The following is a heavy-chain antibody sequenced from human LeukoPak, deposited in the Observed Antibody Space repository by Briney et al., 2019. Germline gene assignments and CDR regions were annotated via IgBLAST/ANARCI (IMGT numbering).Heavy chain of an antibody. Sequence: SETLSLTCTVSGGSISSHYWSWIRQPPGKGLEWIGNIFYSGSTNYNPSLMSRVTISIDTSKNQFSLKLTSVTAADTAVYYCARIKYVDTAMEREGFDYWGQGTLVSVSS. J-gene: IGHJ4*02. CDR2: IFYSGST. CDR3: ARIKYVDTAMEREGFDY. CDR1: GGSISSHY. D-gene: IGHD5-18*01. V-gene: IGHV4-59*11.